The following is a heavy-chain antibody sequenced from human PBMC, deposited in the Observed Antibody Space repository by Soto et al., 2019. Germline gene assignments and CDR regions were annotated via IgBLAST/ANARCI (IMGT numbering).Heavy chain of an antibody. J-gene: IGHJ6*02. V-gene: IGHV4-34*01. Sequence: QVQLQQWGAGLLKPSETLSLTCAVYGGSFSGYYWSWIRQPPGKGLEWIGEINHSGSTNYNPSLMSRVTISVDTSKTQFSLTLSSVTAADTAVYYCARAGVVRGPMDVWGQGTTVTVSS. CDR1: GGSFSGYY. CDR2: INHSGST. CDR3: ARAGVVRGPMDV. D-gene: IGHD3-10*01.